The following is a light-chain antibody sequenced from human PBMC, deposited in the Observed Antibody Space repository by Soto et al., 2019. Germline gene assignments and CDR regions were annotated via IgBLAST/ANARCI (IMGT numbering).Light chain of an antibody. CDR1: QGISSY. Sequence: AIRMTQSPSSFSASTGDRVTITCRASQGISSYLAWYQQKPGKAPKLLIYAASTLQSGVPSRFSGSGSGTDFTLTISCXQSEDFATYYCQQYYSYPITLGQRTRLETK. CDR2: AAS. V-gene: IGKV1-8*01. J-gene: IGKJ5*01. CDR3: QQYYSYPIT.